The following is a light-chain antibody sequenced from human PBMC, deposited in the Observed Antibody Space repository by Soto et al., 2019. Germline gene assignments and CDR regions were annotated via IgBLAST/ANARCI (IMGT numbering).Light chain of an antibody. Sequence: EIVFTQYPDTLSLSPGERAALSCKADQSVSSNSLAWYQQKPGQAPRLLISGASNRATGIPDRFSGSGSGTDFPLTISRLEPEDFAVYYCQPYGSSPRTFGQGTKVDI. CDR2: GAS. CDR1: QSVSSNS. CDR3: QPYGSSPRT. J-gene: IGKJ1*01. V-gene: IGKV3-20*01.